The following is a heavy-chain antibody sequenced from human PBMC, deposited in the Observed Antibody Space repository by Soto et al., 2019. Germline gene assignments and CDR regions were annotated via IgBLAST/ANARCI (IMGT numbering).Heavy chain of an antibody. CDR1: GFTVNNNY. CDR3: TGDSSYYGSGRGVLAY. D-gene: IGHD3-10*01. V-gene: IGHV3-66*01. Sequence: EVQLVESGGGLVQPGGSLRLSCAVSGFTVNNNYMSWVRQAPGKGLEWVSVIYSDGSTYYADSVQGRFTVSRDTSRNTLYLQMNSLRAEDTAVYYCTGDSSYYGSGRGVLAYWGQGTLVTVSS. CDR2: IYSDGST. J-gene: IGHJ4*02.